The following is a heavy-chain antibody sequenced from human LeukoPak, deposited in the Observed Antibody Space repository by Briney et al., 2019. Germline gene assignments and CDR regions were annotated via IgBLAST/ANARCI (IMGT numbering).Heavy chain of an antibody. CDR1: GFTFSSYA. CDR3: AKGSVKRWLQLNY. J-gene: IGHJ4*02. V-gene: IGHV3-23*01. Sequence: GGSLRLSCAASGFTFSSYAMSWVRQAPGKGLEWVSAISGSGGSTYYADSVKGRFTISRDNSKNTLHLQMNSLRAEDTAVYYCAKGSVKRWLQLNYWGQGTLVTVSS. CDR2: ISGSGGST. D-gene: IGHD5-24*01.